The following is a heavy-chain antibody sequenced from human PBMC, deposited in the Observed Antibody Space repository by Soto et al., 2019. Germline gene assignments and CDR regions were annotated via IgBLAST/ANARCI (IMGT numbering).Heavy chain of an antibody. CDR2: ISYDGSNK. CDR1: GFTFSSYA. V-gene: IGHV3-30-3*01. CDR3: ARDEYSSSTPLDY. D-gene: IGHD6-6*01. Sequence: QVQLVESGGGVVQPGRSLRLSCAASGFTFSSYAMQWVRQAPGKGLEWVAVISYDGSNKYYADSVKGRFTISRDNSKNTLYLQMNSLRAEDTAVYYCARDEYSSSTPLDYWGQGTLVTVSS. J-gene: IGHJ4*02.